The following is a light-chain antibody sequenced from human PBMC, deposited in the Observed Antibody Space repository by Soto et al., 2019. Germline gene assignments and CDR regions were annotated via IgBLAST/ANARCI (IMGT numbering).Light chain of an antibody. CDR3: QQYSTYKM. CDR1: QSINSL. J-gene: IGKJ1*01. Sequence: DIQMTQSPSVLSASVGDRVTITCRASQSINSLLAWYQQKPGKAPKLLIYQASRLESGVPSRFSGSGSGTEFTLTIGCLQPDDFATYYCQQYSTYKMFGQGTKVEIK. V-gene: IGKV1-5*03. CDR2: QAS.